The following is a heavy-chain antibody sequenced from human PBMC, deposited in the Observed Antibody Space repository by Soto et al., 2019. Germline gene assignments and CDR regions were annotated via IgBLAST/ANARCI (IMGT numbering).Heavy chain of an antibody. J-gene: IGHJ4*02. CDR2: IYYSGST. CDR3: ARGGPRSVYCSSTSCYPPGFWY. Sequence: QVQLQESGPGLVKPSETLSLTCTVSGGSISSYYWSWIRQPPGKGLEWIGYIYYSGSTNYNPSLKSRVTISVDTSKNQFSLKLSSVTAADTAVYYCARGGPRSVYCSSTSCYPPGFWYWGQGTLVTVSS. V-gene: IGHV4-59*01. D-gene: IGHD2-2*01. CDR1: GGSISSYY.